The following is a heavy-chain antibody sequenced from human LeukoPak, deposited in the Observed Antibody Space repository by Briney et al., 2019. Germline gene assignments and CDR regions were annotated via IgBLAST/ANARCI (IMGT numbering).Heavy chain of an antibody. D-gene: IGHD3-22*01. V-gene: IGHV1-69*13. Sequence: SVKVSCKASGGTFSTLAISWVRQAPGQGLEWMGGIIPIFHTADYAQKFQGRVTITADESTSTVYMELSRLRSEDTAMYYCARTYYYDSSGYPVQVSDAFDIWGQGTMVTVSS. J-gene: IGHJ3*02. CDR1: GGTFSTLA. CDR2: IIPIFHTA. CDR3: ARTYYYDSSGYPVQVSDAFDI.